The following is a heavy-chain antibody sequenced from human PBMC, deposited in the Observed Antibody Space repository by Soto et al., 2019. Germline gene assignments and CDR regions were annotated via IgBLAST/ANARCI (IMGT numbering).Heavy chain of an antibody. Sequence: SETLSLTCTVSGGSITTGGYYWSWIRQLPGKGLEWIGHRYYSESTYYNPSLKSRVSISLDTSKNQFSLKLSFVTATDTAMYYCARTKCSGGSCYSWSLDYWGQGTPVTVSS. CDR2: RYYSEST. J-gene: IGHJ4*02. CDR1: GGSITTGGYY. CDR3: ARTKCSGGSCYSWSLDY. V-gene: IGHV4-31*03. D-gene: IGHD2-15*01.